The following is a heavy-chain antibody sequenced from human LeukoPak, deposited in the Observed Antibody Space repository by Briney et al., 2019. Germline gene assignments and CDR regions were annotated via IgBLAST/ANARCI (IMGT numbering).Heavy chain of an antibody. V-gene: IGHV1-2*02. D-gene: IGHD2-15*01. CDR1: GYTFTAYY. CDR3: ARADGYCSGGSCYSGPPFDY. CDR2: INPNSGDT. Sequence: ASVRVSCKASGYTFTAYYMHWVRQAPGQGLEWMGWINPNSGDTNYAQKFQGRVTMTRDTSISTVYMELSSLRSEDTAVYYCARADGYCSGGSCYSGPPFDYWGQGTLVTVSS. J-gene: IGHJ4*02.